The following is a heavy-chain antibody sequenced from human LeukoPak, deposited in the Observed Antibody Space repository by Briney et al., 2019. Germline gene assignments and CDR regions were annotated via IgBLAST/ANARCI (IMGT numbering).Heavy chain of an antibody. Sequence: PSETLSLTCTVSGGSISSSSYYWGWIRQPPGKGLEWIGSIYYSGSTYYNPSLKSRVTISVDTSKNQFSLKLSSVTAADTAVYYCARDGIVATNAFDIWGQGTMVTVSS. V-gene: IGHV4-39*07. CDR3: ARDGIVATNAFDI. CDR2: IYYSGST. D-gene: IGHD5-12*01. J-gene: IGHJ3*02. CDR1: GGSISSSSYY.